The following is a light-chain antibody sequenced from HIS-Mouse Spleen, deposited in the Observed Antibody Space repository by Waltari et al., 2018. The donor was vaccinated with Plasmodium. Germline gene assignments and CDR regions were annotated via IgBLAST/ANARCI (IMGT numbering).Light chain of an antibody. Sequence: DIQMTQSPSSLSASVGDRVTITCRASQSISSYLNWYQQKPGNAPQLLIYAASSLQSGVPSRFSVSGSGTDFTLSISSLQTEDFATYYCQQSYSTWTFGQGTKVEIK. CDR2: AAS. J-gene: IGKJ1*01. CDR3: QQSYSTWT. CDR1: QSISSY. V-gene: IGKV1-39*01.